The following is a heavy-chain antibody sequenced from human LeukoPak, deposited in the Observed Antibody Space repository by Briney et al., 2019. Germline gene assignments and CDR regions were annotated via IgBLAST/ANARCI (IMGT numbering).Heavy chain of an antibody. V-gene: IGHV3-30*03. CDR3: AQGNALDY. CDR2: ITYDGGNK. CDR1: GFTFSSYG. J-gene: IGHJ4*02. D-gene: IGHD4-23*01. Sequence: GGSLRLSCAASGFTFSSYGMHWVRQAPGKGLEWVAVITYDGGNKYYADCVKGRFTISRDNSKNTLYLQMNSLRAEDTAVYYCAQGNALDYWGQGTLVTVSS.